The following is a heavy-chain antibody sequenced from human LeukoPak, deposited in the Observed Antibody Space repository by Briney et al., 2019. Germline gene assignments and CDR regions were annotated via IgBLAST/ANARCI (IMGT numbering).Heavy chain of an antibody. J-gene: IGHJ4*02. CDR2: INPGVGST. CDR1: GYSLTDSY. D-gene: IGHD5-24*01. Sequence: ASVKVSCKASGYSLTDSYMHWVRQAPGQGLEWMGIINPGVGSTTYAQKFQDRVTMTTDTSTSTVYMELSSLRSEDTALYYCATHSPAGYATGYIRRLDYWGQGTLVTVSS. CDR3: ATHSPAGYATGYIRRLDY. V-gene: IGHV1-46*01.